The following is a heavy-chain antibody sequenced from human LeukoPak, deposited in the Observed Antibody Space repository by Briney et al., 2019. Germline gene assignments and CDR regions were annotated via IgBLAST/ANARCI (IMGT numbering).Heavy chain of an antibody. CDR3: AKDPTHYDILTGYLYY. D-gene: IGHD3-9*01. Sequence: GGSLRLSCAASGFTFSSYAMSWVRQAPGKGLEWVSAISGSGGSTYYADSVKGRFTISRDNSKNTLYLQMNSLRAEDTAVYYCAKDPTHYDILTGYLYYWGQGTLVTVSS. J-gene: IGHJ4*02. CDR1: GFTFSSYA. CDR2: ISGSGGST. V-gene: IGHV3-23*01.